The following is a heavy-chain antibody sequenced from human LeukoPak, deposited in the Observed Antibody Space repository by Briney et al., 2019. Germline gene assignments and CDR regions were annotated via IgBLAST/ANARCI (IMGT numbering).Heavy chain of an antibody. D-gene: IGHD6-13*01. CDR2: ISSSRSYI. Sequence: GGSLRLSSAASGFTFSSYSMNWVRQAPGNGLEWVSSISSSRSYIYYADSVKGRFTISRHNAKHSLYLQMNSLRAEDTAVYYCAARRAAAARMAFGPWGQETLVTVSS. V-gene: IGHV3-21*01. CDR1: GFTFSSYS. CDR3: AARRAAAARMAFGP. J-gene: IGHJ5*02.